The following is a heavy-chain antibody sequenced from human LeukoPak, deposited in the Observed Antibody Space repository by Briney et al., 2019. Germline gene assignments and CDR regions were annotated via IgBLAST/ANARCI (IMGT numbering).Heavy chain of an antibody. CDR3: AKTTTGYSSGRYPGWPVDY. Sequence: GGSLRLSCAASGFTFSTYAMYWVRQAPGKGLEWVSGIFGSGGSTHYADSVKGRSTISRDNSKNTVYLQMNSLRAEDTAVYYCAKTTTGYSSGRYPGWPVDYWGQGTLVTVSS. CDR1: GFTFSTYA. CDR2: IFGSGGST. V-gene: IGHV3-23*01. J-gene: IGHJ4*02. D-gene: IGHD6-19*01.